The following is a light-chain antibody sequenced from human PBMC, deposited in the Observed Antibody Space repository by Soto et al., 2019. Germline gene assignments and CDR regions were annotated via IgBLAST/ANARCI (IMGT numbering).Light chain of an antibody. CDR1: NKDVGAYDF. Sequence: QSVLTQPASLSGSPGQSITISCTGTNKDVGAYDFVSWYQQHPDKAPKLMIYEVRNRPSGVSNRFSGSKSVNTATLTISGLQAEDEADYYCSSYTTSSTRVFGTGTQLTVL. J-gene: IGLJ1*01. V-gene: IGLV2-14*03. CDR3: SSYTTSSTRV. CDR2: EVR.